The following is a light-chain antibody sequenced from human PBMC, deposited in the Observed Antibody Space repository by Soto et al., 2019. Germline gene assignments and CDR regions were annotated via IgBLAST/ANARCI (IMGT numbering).Light chain of an antibody. CDR3: TSWTTSTTMI. CDR1: SSDIGAYNF. CDR2: DVN. Sequence: SVLPQPASVSVSPGQSSTISCTGTSSDIGAYNFVSWYQQHPGKAPKLMLYDVNIRPSGVSNRFSGSKSGNTASLTISGLQAEDEADYYCTSWTTSTTMIFGGGTKVTVL. J-gene: IGLJ2*01. V-gene: IGLV2-14*03.